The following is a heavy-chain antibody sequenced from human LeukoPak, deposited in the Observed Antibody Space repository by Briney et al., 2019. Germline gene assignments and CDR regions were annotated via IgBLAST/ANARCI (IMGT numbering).Heavy chain of an antibody. CDR2: INYTGST. CDR1: GGPISTTDDY. V-gene: IGHV4-39*07. D-gene: IGHD5-18*01. J-gene: IGHJ3*02. Sequence: SETLSLTCTVSGGPISTTDDYWGWIRQPPGKGPEWTVSINYTGSTFYNPSLKSRVTISEDPSKNQFSLKLRSVTAADTAVYYCAREDGTAMDNAFDIWGQGTMVTVSS. CDR3: AREDGTAMDNAFDI.